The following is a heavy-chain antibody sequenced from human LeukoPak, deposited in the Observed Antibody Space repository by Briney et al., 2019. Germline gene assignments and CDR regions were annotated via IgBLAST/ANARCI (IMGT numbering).Heavy chain of an antibody. CDR2: IDANAKTT. J-gene: IGHJ3*02. Sequence: GGSLRLSCAASGFTFSNYWLHWVRQSPGKGLVWVSRIDANAKTTSYADSVKGRFTISTDNAKKTLYLQMNSLRVEDTAVYYCLTVVETTIAAFDIWGQGTMVTVSS. CDR3: LTVVETTIAAFDI. V-gene: IGHV3-74*01. CDR1: GFTFSNYW. D-gene: IGHD1-26*01.